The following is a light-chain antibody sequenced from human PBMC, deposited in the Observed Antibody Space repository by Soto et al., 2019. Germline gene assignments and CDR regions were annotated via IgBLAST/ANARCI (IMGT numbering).Light chain of an antibody. CDR3: QQYGSSKLT. Sequence: EIVVTQSPGTLPLSPGERATLSCRASQSVSSSYLAWYQQKPGQAPRLLIYGASSRATGIPDRFSGSGSGTDFTLTISRLEPEDFAVYYCQQYGSSKLTLGGGTKVEIK. CDR2: GAS. V-gene: IGKV3-20*01. J-gene: IGKJ4*02. CDR1: QSVSSSY.